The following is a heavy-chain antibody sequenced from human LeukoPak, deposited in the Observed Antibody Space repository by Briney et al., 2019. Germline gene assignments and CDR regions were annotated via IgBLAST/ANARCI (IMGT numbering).Heavy chain of an antibody. CDR2: IYTSGST. CDR3: AAMGGYCSSTSCLYYMDV. J-gene: IGHJ6*03. CDR1: GGSISSGSYY. Sequence: SETLSLTCTVSGGSISSGSYYWSWIRRPAGKGLEWIGLIYTSGSTNYNPSLKSRVTISVDTSKNQFSLKLSSVTAADTAVYYCAAMGGYCSSTSCLYYMDVWGKGTTVTISS. D-gene: IGHD2-2*01. V-gene: IGHV4-61*02.